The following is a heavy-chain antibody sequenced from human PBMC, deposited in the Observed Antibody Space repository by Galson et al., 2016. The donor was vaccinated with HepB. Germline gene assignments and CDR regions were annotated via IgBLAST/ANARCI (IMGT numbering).Heavy chain of an antibody. CDR1: GYTLTEIS. V-gene: IGHV1-24*01. CDR2: FDPEKDEI. CDR3: ATGISLVRGIITAPFDF. D-gene: IGHD3-10*01. Sequence: SVKVSCKVSGYTLTEISMHWVRQAPGRGLEWMGGFDPEKDEIVYAQNFQGRVTMTEDTSSDPAYVERRSLRSEDTAVYYCATGISLVRGIITAPFDFWGQGTLVTVSS. J-gene: IGHJ4*02.